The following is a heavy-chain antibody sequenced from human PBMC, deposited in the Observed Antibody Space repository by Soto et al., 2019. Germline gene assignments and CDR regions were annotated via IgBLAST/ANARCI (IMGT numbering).Heavy chain of an antibody. V-gene: IGHV3-73*02. CDR3: AGLMDTLFERFDY. D-gene: IGHD5-18*01. CDR2: IASRAHNYAT. CDR1: GFSLSGSF. Sequence: EVELVESGGGLVQPGGSLKLSCAASGFSLSGSFIHWVRQASGKGPQWVGRIASRAHNYATAYGTSVQGRFTVSRDDSLNPAYLQMNALKTEDTAVYFCAGLMDTLFERFDYWGRGILVTVSA. J-gene: IGHJ4*02.